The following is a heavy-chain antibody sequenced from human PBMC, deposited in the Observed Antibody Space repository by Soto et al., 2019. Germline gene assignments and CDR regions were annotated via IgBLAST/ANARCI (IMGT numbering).Heavy chain of an antibody. Sequence: EVQLVESGGGLVQPGGSLKLSCAASGFTFSGSAMHWVRQASGKGLEWVGRIRSKANSYATAYAASVKGRFTISRDDSKNTAYLQMNCLKTEDTAVYYCTRPSAGWHKSDYWGQGTLVTVSS. D-gene: IGHD6-19*01. V-gene: IGHV3-73*02. CDR1: GFTFSGSA. CDR2: IRSKANSYAT. J-gene: IGHJ4*02. CDR3: TRPSAGWHKSDY.